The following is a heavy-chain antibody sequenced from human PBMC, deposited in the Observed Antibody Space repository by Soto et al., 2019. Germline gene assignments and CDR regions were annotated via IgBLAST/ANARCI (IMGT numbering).Heavy chain of an antibody. Sequence: SPTLTLTCAITGDSVSSNSAGWSWVRQFPSGGLEWLGRTYYRSKWYYEYAVSVRGRITINPDTSKNQYSLQLNSVTPEDTAVYFCARGEQYSGRIFDYWGQGTLVTVSS. CDR2: TYYRSKWYY. J-gene: IGHJ4*01. V-gene: IGHV6-1*01. D-gene: IGHD1-26*01. CDR3: ARGEQYSGRIFDY. CDR1: GDSVSSNSAG.